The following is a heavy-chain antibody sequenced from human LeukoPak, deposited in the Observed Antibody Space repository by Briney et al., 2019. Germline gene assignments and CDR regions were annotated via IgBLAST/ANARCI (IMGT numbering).Heavy chain of an antibody. CDR3: ARDGGYGPQGYYGSGSYYKNYFDY. D-gene: IGHD3-10*01. CDR2: ISSSGSTI. V-gene: IGHV3-48*03. J-gene: IGHJ4*02. Sequence: PGGSLRLSCAASGFTFSSYEMNWVRQAPGKGLEWVSYISSSGSTIYYADSAKGRFTISRDNAKNSLYLQMNSLRAEDTAVYYCARDGGYGPQGYYGSGSYYKNYFDYWGQGTLVTVSS. CDR1: GFTFSSYE.